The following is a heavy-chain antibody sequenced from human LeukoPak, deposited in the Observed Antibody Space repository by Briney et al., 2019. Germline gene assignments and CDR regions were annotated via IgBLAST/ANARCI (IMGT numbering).Heavy chain of an antibody. V-gene: IGHV4-59*01. Sequence: PSETLSLTCTVSGGSISNYYWSWIRQPPGKGLEWIGYIYYSGNTNYNPSLKSRVNISVDTSKNQFSLKLNSVTAADTAVYYCARVRYCSTNRCYDREFDNWGQGTLVTVSS. CDR3: ARVRYCSTNRCYDREFDN. CDR2: IYYSGNT. CDR1: GGSISNYY. D-gene: IGHD2-2*01. J-gene: IGHJ4*02.